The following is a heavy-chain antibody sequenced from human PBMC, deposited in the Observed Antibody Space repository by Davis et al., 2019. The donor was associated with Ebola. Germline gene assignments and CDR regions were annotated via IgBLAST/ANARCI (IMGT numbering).Heavy chain of an antibody. CDR3: ARGITVVRGVRMLYDY. CDR2: IKHDGSET. D-gene: IGHD3-10*01. Sequence: GESLKISCAASGVIFNSYWMSWVRQAPGKGLEWVANIKHDGSETYYVDSVKGRFTISRDNAKNSLYLQMNSLRAEDTAVYYCARGITVVRGVRMLYDYWGQGTLVTVSS. CDR1: GVIFNSYW. V-gene: IGHV3-7*04. J-gene: IGHJ4*02.